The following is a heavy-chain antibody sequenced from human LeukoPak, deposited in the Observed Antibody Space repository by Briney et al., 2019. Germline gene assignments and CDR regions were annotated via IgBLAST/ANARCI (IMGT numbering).Heavy chain of an antibody. V-gene: IGHV3-23*01. J-gene: IGHJ6*03. CDR1: GFTFSSYA. CDR3: AKPLYGSGSYSFYMDV. Sequence: PGGSLRLSCAASGFTFSSYAMSWVRQAPGKGLEWVSAISGSGGSTYYADSVKGRFTFSRDNSKNTLYLQMNSLRAEDTAVYYCAKPLYGSGSYSFYMDVWGKGTTVTVSS. CDR2: ISGSGGST. D-gene: IGHD3-10*01.